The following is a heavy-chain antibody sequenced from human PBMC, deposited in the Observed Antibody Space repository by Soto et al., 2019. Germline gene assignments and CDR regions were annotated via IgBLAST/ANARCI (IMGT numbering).Heavy chain of an antibody. V-gene: IGHV4-31*03. D-gene: IGHD2-15*01. Sequence: SETLSLTCTVSGGSISSGCYYWSWIRQHPGQGLEWVGYIYYSGSTYYNPSLKSRVTISVDTSKNQFSLKLSSVTAADTAVYYCARVTVYCSGGSCPSALYYFDYWGQGTLVTVSS. J-gene: IGHJ4*02. CDR2: IYYSGST. CDR1: GGSISSGCYY. CDR3: ARVTVYCSGGSCPSALYYFDY.